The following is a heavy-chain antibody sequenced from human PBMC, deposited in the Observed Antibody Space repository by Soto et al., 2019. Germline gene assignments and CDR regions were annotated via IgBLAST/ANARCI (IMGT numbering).Heavy chain of an antibody. D-gene: IGHD2-2*01. V-gene: IGHV3-74*01. Sequence: EVQLVESGGGLVQPGGSLRLSCAASGFTFSSYWMHWVRQAPGKGLVWVSHINSDGSSTSYADSVKGRFTISRDNAKNTLYRQMNSRRAEDTAVYYCARDRYCSSTSCYADAFDIWGQGTMVTVSS. CDR1: GFTFSSYW. CDR2: INSDGSST. CDR3: ARDRYCSSTSCYADAFDI. J-gene: IGHJ3*02.